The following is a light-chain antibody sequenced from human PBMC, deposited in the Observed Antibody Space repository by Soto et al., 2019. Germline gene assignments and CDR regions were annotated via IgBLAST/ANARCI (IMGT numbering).Light chain of an antibody. CDR3: QQFNNWPTWT. CDR1: QDFXNN. J-gene: IGKJ1*01. Sequence: DIGLTQSPATLPVSPGERATLSCRASQDFXNNFGWYQQKPGQATRLLIXGASTRAAGIPDRFSGSGSGTEFTLTISGLQSDDFAVYYCQQFNNWPTWTFGQGTKVDIK. V-gene: IGKV3-15*01. CDR2: GAS.